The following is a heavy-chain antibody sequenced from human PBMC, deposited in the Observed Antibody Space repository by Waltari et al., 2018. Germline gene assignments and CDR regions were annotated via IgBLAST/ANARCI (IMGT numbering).Heavy chain of an antibody. CDR3: ARLIKDTAMADYYYYGMDV. D-gene: IGHD5-18*01. V-gene: IGHV4-59*01. J-gene: IGHJ6*02. CDR2: IYYSRST. CDR1: GGSISSYY. Sequence: QVQLQESGPGLVKPSETLSLTCTVYGGSISSYYWSWIRQPPGKGLEWIGYIYYSRSTNDYPALKSRVTRSVDTSKNQFSRKLSSVTAADTAVYYCARLIKDTAMADYYYYGMDVWGQGTTVTVSS.